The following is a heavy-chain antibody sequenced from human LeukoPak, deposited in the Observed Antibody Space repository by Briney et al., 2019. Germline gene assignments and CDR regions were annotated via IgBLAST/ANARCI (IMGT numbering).Heavy chain of an antibody. V-gene: IGHV4-34*01. Sequence: SETLSLTCAVYGGSFSGYYWSWIRQPPGKGLEWIGEINHSGSTNYNPSLKSRVTISVDTSKNQFSLKLSSVTAAGTAVYYCARAKYDFWSGYPLNWFDPWGQGTLVTVSS. CDR1: GGSFSGYY. D-gene: IGHD3-3*01. J-gene: IGHJ5*02. CDR2: INHSGST. CDR3: ARAKYDFWSGYPLNWFDP.